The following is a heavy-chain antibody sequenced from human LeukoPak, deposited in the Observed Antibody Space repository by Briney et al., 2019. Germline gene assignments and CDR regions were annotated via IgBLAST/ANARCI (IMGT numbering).Heavy chain of an antibody. CDR1: GGSISSYY. CDR3: ARSRGGYYDSSGYYPDY. J-gene: IGHJ4*02. D-gene: IGHD3-22*01. CDR2: IYYSGST. Sequence: SETLSLTCTVSGGSISSYYWSWIRQPPGKGLEWIGYIYYSGSTNYNPSLKSRVTISVDTSKNQFSLKLSSVTAADTAVNYCARSRGGYYDSSGYYPDYWGQGTLVTVSS. V-gene: IGHV4-59*01.